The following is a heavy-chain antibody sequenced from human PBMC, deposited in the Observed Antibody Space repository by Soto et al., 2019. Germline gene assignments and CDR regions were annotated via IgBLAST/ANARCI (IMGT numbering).Heavy chain of an antibody. D-gene: IGHD3-22*01. V-gene: IGHV1-18*01. Sequence: GAPVEVSCKASGYTFTSYGISWVRQAPGQGLEWMGWISAYNGNTNYAQKLQGRVTMTTDTSTSTAYMELRSLRSDDTAVYYCARDRFIGGYGRFDPWGQGTLVTVSS. CDR1: GYTFTSYG. CDR2: ISAYNGNT. CDR3: ARDRFIGGYGRFDP. J-gene: IGHJ5*02.